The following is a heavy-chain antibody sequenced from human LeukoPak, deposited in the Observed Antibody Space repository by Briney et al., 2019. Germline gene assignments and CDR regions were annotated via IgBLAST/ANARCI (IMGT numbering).Heavy chain of an antibody. Sequence: SETLPLTCSLSGDSIESYFWTWIRQPRGKGPEWIGYMYNSGPPNYNPSLKSRVTISGDTTRNVFSLNLQSVTAADSAIYYCAALPYNTAWREYWGQGALVTVSS. CDR1: GDSIESYF. D-gene: IGHD3-10*01. V-gene: IGHV4-59*13. CDR2: MYNSGPP. CDR3: AALPYNTAWREY. J-gene: IGHJ4*02.